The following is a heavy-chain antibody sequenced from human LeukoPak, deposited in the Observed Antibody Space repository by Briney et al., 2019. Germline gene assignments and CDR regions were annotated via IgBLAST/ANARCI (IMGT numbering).Heavy chain of an antibody. J-gene: IGHJ4*02. CDR3: ARERGVRVFDY. D-gene: IGHD1-1*01. V-gene: IGHV4-34*01. CDR2: INHSGST. Sequence: SETLSLTCAVYGGSFSGYYWSWIRRPPGKGLEWIGEINHSGSTNYNPSLKSRVTISVDTSKNQFSLKLSSVTAADTAVYYCARERGVRVFDYWGQGTLVTVSS. CDR1: GGSFSGYY.